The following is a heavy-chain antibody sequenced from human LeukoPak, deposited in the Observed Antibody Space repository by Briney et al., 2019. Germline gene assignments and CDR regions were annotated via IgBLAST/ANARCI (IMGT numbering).Heavy chain of an antibody. CDR1: GVTFSDYY. D-gene: IGHD3-22*01. CDR3: ARLYDGSAYHADHFDY. J-gene: IGHJ4*02. CDR2: ISSSGSTI. Sequence: PGGSLRLSCAASGVTFSDYYMSWIRQAPGKGLEWVSYISSSGSTIYYADSVKGRFTISRDNAKNSLYLPMNSLRAAAPAVSYCARLYDGSAYHADHFDYWGQGTLVIVSS. V-gene: IGHV3-11*04.